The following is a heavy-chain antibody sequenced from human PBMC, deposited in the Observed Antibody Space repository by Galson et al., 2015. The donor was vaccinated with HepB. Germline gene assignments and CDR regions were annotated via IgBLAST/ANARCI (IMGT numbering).Heavy chain of an antibody. V-gene: IGHV4-4*02. CDR1: GGSISSSNW. J-gene: IGHJ6*02. CDR2: IYHSGST. D-gene: IGHD2-2*01. CDR3: ARLAGYCSSTSCRLDGMGV. Sequence: ETLSLTCAVSGGSISSSNWWSWVRQPPGKGLEWIGEIYHSGSTNYNPSLKSRVTISVDKSKNQFSLKLSSVTAADTAVYYCARLAGYCSSTSCRLDGMGVWGQGTTVTVSS.